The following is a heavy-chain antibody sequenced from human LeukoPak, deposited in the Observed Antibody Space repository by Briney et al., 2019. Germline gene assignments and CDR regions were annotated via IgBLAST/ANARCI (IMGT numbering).Heavy chain of an antibody. CDR1: GYTFTSYD. D-gene: IGHD5-18*01. Sequence: ASVKVSCKASGYTFTSYDISWVRQATGQGLEWMGWMNPNSGNTGYAQKFQGRVTITRNTSISTAYMELSSLRSEDTAVYYCARDRYRWDFDYWGQGTLVTVSS. CDR3: ARDRYRWDFDY. V-gene: IGHV1-8*03. J-gene: IGHJ4*02. CDR2: MNPNSGNT.